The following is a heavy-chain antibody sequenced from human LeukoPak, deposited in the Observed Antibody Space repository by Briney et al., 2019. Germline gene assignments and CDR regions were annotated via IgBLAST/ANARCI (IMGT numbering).Heavy chain of an antibody. CDR3: ARDLLRIWGSRKDSYYYYGMDV. J-gene: IGHJ6*02. D-gene: IGHD3-16*01. CDR1: GYTFTSYY. CDR2: INPSGGST. V-gene: IGHV1-46*01. Sequence: ASVKVSCKASGYTFTSYYMHWVRQAPGQGLEWMGIINPSGGSTSYAQKFQGRVTMTRDTSTSTVYMELSSLRSEDTAVYYCARDLLRIWGSRKDSYYYYGMDVWGQGTTVTVSS.